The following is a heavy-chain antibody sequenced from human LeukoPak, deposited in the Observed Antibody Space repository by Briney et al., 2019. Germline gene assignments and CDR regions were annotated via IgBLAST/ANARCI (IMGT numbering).Heavy chain of an antibody. CDR3: AKGGFTSYFDP. V-gene: IGHV3-23*01. CDR2: ISTSVGST. D-gene: IGHD2-2*01. Sequence: GGSLRLSCAASGFIFSSYAMNWVRQAPGKGLEWVSLISTSVGSTYYADSVKGRFTISRDNSKKTVYLQMSSLRAEDTAVYYCAKGGFTSYFDPWGQGTLVTVSS. CDR1: GFIFSSYA. J-gene: IGHJ5*02.